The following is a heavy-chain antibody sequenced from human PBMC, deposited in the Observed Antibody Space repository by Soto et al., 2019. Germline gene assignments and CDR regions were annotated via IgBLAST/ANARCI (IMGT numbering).Heavy chain of an antibody. CDR1: GFTFSSYW. J-gene: IGHJ3*02. D-gene: IGHD7-27*01. CDR2: INSDGSST. V-gene: IGHV3-74*01. Sequence: GGSLRLSCAASGFTFSSYWMHWVRQAPGKGLVWVSRINSDGSSTSYADSVKGRFTISRDNAKNTLYLQMNSLRAEDTAVYYCARGSSVVNWGSTGGDAFDIWGQGTMVTVSS. CDR3: ARGSSVVNWGSTGGDAFDI.